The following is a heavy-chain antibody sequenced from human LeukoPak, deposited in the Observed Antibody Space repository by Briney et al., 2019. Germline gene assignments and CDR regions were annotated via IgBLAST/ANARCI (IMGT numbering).Heavy chain of an antibody. CDR1: GFTFGAYA. V-gene: IGHV3-30*04. CDR2: ISYDGNNE. CDR3: ARGHPHGWELYLDY. D-gene: IGHD1-26*01. J-gene: IGHJ4*02. Sequence: PGGSLRLSCAASGFTFGAYAMHGVRQSPGKGLEWVALISYDGNNEWYADSVKGRFTVSRDNSKNTLYLQMNSLRVEDTAVYYCARGHPHGWELYLDYWGQGTLVTVSS.